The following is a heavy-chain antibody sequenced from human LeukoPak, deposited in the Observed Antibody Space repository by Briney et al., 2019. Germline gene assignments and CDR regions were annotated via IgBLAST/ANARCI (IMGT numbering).Heavy chain of an antibody. Sequence: PSETLSLTCAVYGGSFSGYYWSWIRQPPGKGLEWIGEINHSGSTNYNPSLKSRVTISVDTSKNQFSLKLSSVTAADTAVYYCARGKREDAFDIWGQGTMVTVSS. J-gene: IGHJ3*02. CDR3: ARGKREDAFDI. V-gene: IGHV4-34*01. CDR1: GGSFSGYY. CDR2: INHSGST.